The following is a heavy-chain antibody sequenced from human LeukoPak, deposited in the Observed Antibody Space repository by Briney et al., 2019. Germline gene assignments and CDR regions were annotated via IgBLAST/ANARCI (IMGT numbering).Heavy chain of an antibody. Sequence: PGGSLRLSCSVSGFTFRTYWMHWVRQAPGKGLVWVSRINHDGSDTSYADSVKGRFTISRDNAKSTLYLQMNSLRAEDTAVYYCARYFERGLGVIDYWGQGTLVTVSS. CDR3: ARYFERGLGVIDY. CDR2: INHDGSDT. CDR1: GFTFRTYW. J-gene: IGHJ4*02. D-gene: IGHD3-10*01. V-gene: IGHV3-74*01.